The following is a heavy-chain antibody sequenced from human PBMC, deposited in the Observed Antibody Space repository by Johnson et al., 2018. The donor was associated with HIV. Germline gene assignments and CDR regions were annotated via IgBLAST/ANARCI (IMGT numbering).Heavy chain of an antibody. CDR3: ARAGVVFSTASHDAFDI. CDR2: ISYDGSNK. D-gene: IGHD2-21*01. V-gene: IGHV3-30*04. J-gene: IGHJ3*02. Sequence: QVQLVESGGGVVQPGRSLRLSCAASGFTFSSYAMHWVRQAPGKGLEWVAVISYDGSNKYYADSVKGRFTISRDNSKKTLYLQMNSLGAEDTAVYYCARAGVVFSTASHDAFDIWGQGTMLTVSS. CDR1: GFTFSSYA.